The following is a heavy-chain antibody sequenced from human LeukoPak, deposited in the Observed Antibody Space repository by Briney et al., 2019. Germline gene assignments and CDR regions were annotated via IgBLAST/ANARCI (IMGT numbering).Heavy chain of an antibody. CDR1: GGSISSYY. CDR3: ARIVVGILTGSGFFDP. J-gene: IGHJ5*02. D-gene: IGHD3-9*01. Sequence: SETLSLTCTVSGGSISSYYWSWTRQPPGKGLEWIGYIYYSGSTNYNPSLKSRVTISVDTSKNQFSLKLSSVTAADTAVYYCARIVVGILTGSGFFDPWGQGTLVTVSS. V-gene: IGHV4-59*01. CDR2: IYYSGST.